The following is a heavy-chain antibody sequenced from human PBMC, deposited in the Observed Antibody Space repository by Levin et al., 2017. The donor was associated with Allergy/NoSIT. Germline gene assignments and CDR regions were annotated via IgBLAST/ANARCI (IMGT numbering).Heavy chain of an antibody. D-gene: IGHD3-10*01. Sequence: GESLKISCAASKFTFSDYYMSWIRQAPGKGLEWVSYISSSSSYTNYADSVKGRFTISRDNAKNSLYLQMNSLRAEDTAVYYCARVRFYGSGSPNWFDPWGQGTLVTVSS. CDR1: KFTFSDYY. V-gene: IGHV3-11*05. CDR2: ISSSSSYT. CDR3: ARVRFYGSGSPNWFDP. J-gene: IGHJ5*02.